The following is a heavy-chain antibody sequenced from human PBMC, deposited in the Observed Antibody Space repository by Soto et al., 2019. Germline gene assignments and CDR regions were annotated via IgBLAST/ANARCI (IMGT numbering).Heavy chain of an antibody. J-gene: IGHJ6*02. D-gene: IGHD3-9*01. Sequence: SETLSLTCTVSGGSISSYYWSWIRQPPGKGLEWIGYIYYSGSTNYNPSLKSRVTISVDTSKNQFSLKLSSVTAADTAVCYCARGRKVRYFDWLSKTPYYYYYGMDVWGQGTTVTVSS. V-gene: IGHV4-59*01. CDR3: ARGRKVRYFDWLSKTPYYYYYGMDV. CDR1: GGSISSYY. CDR2: IYYSGST.